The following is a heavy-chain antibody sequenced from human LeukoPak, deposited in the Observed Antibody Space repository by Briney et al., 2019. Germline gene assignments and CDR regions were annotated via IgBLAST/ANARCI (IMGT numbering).Heavy chain of an antibody. Sequence: SVKVSCKASGGTFSSYTISWVRQAPGQGLEWMGRIIPILGIANYAQKFQGRVTITADKSTSTAYLELSSLRSEDTAVYYCARGDPHSGSYYTYFDYWGQGTLVTVSS. CDR2: IIPILGIA. J-gene: IGHJ4*02. V-gene: IGHV1-69*02. CDR1: GGTFSSYT. CDR3: ARGDPHSGSYYTYFDY. D-gene: IGHD3-10*01.